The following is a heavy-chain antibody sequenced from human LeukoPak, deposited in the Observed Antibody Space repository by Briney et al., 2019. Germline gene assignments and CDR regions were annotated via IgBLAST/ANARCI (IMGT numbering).Heavy chain of an antibody. V-gene: IGHV3-23*01. D-gene: IGHD3-10*01. Sequence: TWGSLRLSCAASGFTFSNYAMSWVRQAPGKGLEWVSGTGDTGGTTFYADSVKGRFTISRDNSKNTLSLQMNSLRAEDTAAYYCAKDHGAGSYYNHPDYWGQGTLVTVSS. CDR2: TGDTGGTT. J-gene: IGHJ4*02. CDR1: GFTFSNYA. CDR3: AKDHGAGSYYNHPDY.